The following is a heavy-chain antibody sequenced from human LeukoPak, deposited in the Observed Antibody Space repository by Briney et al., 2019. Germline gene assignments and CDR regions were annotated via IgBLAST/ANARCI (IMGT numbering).Heavy chain of an antibody. D-gene: IGHD1-26*01. CDR1: VGSINIGDW. V-gene: IGHV4-4*02. CDR3: ASNQGMGAYFDS. Sequence: SGTLSLTCVVSVGSINIGDWWTWVGQPPGKGLGWIGEIYHDGNTYYNPSLESRVTISVDKSKNQFSLTLSSVTAADTAVYYCASNQGMGAYFDSWGQGTLVTVSS. J-gene: IGHJ4*02. CDR2: IYHDGNT.